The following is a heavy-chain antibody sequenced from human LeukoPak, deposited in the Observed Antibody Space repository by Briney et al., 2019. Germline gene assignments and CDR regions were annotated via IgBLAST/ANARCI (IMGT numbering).Heavy chain of an antibody. J-gene: IGHJ4*02. Sequence: SVKVSCKASGGTFSSYAISWVRQAPGQGLEWMGGIIPIFGTANYAQKFQGRVTITADKSTSTAYMELSSLRSEDTAVYYCAGEDCSGGSCYSGYWGQGTLVTVSS. D-gene: IGHD2-15*01. CDR3: AGEDCSGGSCYSGY. CDR1: GGTFSSYA. V-gene: IGHV1-69*06. CDR2: IIPIFGTA.